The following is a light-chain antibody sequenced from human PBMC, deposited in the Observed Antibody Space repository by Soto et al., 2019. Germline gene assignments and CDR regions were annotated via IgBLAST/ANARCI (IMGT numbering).Light chain of an antibody. V-gene: IGLV2-18*02. CDR3: SSFTSDTTLV. CDR2: EVT. Sequence: QSALTQPPSVSGSPGQSVTISCTGTSSDVGGHDRVSWYQQPPGTAPKVIIYEVTNRPSGVPDRFSGSKSGNTASLTISGLQAADEATYYCSSFTSDTTLVFGGGTKLTV. CDR1: SSDVGGHDR. J-gene: IGLJ2*01.